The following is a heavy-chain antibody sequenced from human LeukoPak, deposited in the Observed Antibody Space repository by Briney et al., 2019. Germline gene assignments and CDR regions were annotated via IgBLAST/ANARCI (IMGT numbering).Heavy chain of an antibody. CDR1: GYSSSSGYY. V-gene: IGHV4-38-2*01. CDR2: IYHSGST. D-gene: IGHD1-26*01. CDR3: ASIVGATNLYY. J-gene: IGHJ4*02. Sequence: PSETLSLTCAVSGYSSSSGYYWGWIRQPPGKGLEWIGSIYHSGSTYYNPSLKSRVTISVDTSKNQFSLKLSSVTAADTAVYYCASIVGATNLYYWGQGTLVTVSS.